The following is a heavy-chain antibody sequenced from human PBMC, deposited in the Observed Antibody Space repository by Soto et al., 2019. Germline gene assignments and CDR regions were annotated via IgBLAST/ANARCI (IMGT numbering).Heavy chain of an antibody. CDR1: GFTFSSYA. J-gene: IGHJ4*02. CDR2: ILYDGSNK. V-gene: IGHV3-30-3*01. D-gene: IGHD2-15*01. CDR3: ARGGCSGGSCYYY. Sequence: QVQLVESGGGVVQPGRSLRLSCAASGFTFSSYAMHWVRQAPGKGLEWVAVILYDGSNKYYADSVKGRFTISRDNSKNTLYLQMNSLRAEDTAVYYCARGGCSGGSCYYYWGQGSLVTVST.